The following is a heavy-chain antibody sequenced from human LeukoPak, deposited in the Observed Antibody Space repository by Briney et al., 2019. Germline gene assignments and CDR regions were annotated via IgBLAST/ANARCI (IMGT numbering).Heavy chain of an antibody. J-gene: IGHJ3*02. Sequence: SETLSLTCTVSGGSISSYYWSWIRQPPGKGLEWIGYIYYSGSTNYNPSLKSRVTISVDTSKNQFSLKLSSVTAADTAVYYCARVGVVGATNAFDIWGQGTMVTVSS. D-gene: IGHD1-26*01. V-gene: IGHV4-59*08. CDR3: ARVGVVGATNAFDI. CDR1: GGSISSYY. CDR2: IYYSGST.